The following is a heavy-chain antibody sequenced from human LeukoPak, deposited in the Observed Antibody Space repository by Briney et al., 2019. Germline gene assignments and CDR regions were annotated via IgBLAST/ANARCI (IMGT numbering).Heavy chain of an antibody. CDR2: INPNSGGT. CDR1: GYTFTGYY. CDR3: ARQNYESRCYNWNDGPHNWFDP. D-gene: IGHD1-1*01. V-gene: IGHV1-2*02. Sequence: ASVKVSCKASGYTFTGYYMHWVRQAPGQGLEWMGWINPNSGGTNYAQKFQGRVTMTRDTSISTAYMELSRLRSDDTAVYYCARQNYESRCYNWNDGPHNWFDPWGQGTLVTVSS. J-gene: IGHJ5*02.